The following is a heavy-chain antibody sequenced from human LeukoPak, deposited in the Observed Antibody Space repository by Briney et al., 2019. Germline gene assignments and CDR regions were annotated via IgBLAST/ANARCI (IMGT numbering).Heavy chain of an antibody. J-gene: IGHJ4*02. CDR1: GYSISSGYY. CDR3: AREPPYYDFWGGSFDY. V-gene: IGHV4-61*01. D-gene: IGHD3-3*01. CDR2: IYYSGST. Sequence: SETLSLTCAVSGYSISSGYYWGWIRQPPGKGLEWIGYIYYSGSTNYNPSLKSRVTISVDTSKNQFSLKLSSVTAADTAVYYCAREPPYYDFWGGSFDYWGQGTLVTVSS.